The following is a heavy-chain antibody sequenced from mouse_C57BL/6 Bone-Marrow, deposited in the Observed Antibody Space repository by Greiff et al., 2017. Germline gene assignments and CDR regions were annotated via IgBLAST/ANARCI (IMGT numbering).Heavy chain of an antibody. CDR3: ARRGGLRRYFDV. CDR2: ISSGGSYT. J-gene: IGHJ1*03. CDR1: GFTFSSYG. Sequence: EVQLQQSGGDLVKPGGSLKLSCAASGFTFSSYGMSWVRQTPDKRLEWVATISSGGSYTYYPDSVKGRFTISRDNAKNNLYLQMSSLKSEDTAMYYCARRGGLRRYFDVWGTGTTVTVSS. V-gene: IGHV5-6*01. D-gene: IGHD2-2*01.